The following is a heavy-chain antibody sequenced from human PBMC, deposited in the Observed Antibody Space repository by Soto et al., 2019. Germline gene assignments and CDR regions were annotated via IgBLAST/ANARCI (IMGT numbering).Heavy chain of an antibody. D-gene: IGHD3-22*01. J-gene: IGHJ4*02. V-gene: IGHV4-59*08. CDR3: ARHNTAYYYDSSLDY. CDR2: IFYSGSA. Sequence: QVQLQESGQGLVRPSETLSLTCSVSGGSISPYYWSWIRQPPGKGLEWIGYIFYSGSANYNPSLKSRVTISVDTSKNQFSLKLSSVTAADTAVYYCARHNTAYYYDSSLDYWGQGTLVTVSS. CDR1: GGSISPYY.